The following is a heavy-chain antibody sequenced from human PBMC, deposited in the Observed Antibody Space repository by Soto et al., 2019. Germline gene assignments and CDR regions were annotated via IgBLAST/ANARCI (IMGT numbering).Heavy chain of an antibody. V-gene: IGHV3-33*01. D-gene: IGHD6-25*01. J-gene: IGHJ4*02. CDR3: ARDDDLTDSGRDH. Sequence: QVQLVESGGGVVQPGRSLRLSCAASGFRFSNYGMHWVRQAPGKGLEWLAVIVADGTGLHYADSVRGRFTISRDNSKNPLYLQLNSLEADDSARYYCARDDDLTDSGRDHWGQGTLVTVSS. CDR2: IVADGTGL. CDR1: GFRFSNYG.